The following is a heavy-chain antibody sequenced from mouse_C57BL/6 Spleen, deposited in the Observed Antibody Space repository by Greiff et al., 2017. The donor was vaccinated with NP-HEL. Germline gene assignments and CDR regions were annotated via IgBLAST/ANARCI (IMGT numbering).Heavy chain of an antibody. D-gene: IGHD1-1*01. CDR1: GFTFSSYT. CDR2: ISGGGGNT. Sequence: EVQLVESGGGLVKPGGSLKLSCAASGFTFSSYTMSWVRQTPEKRLEWVATISGGGGNTYYPDSVKGRFTISRDNAKNTLYLQMSSLRSEDTALYYCARQSYYYGSSYDAMDYWGQGTSVTVSS. V-gene: IGHV5-9*01. CDR3: ARQSYYYGSSYDAMDY. J-gene: IGHJ4*01.